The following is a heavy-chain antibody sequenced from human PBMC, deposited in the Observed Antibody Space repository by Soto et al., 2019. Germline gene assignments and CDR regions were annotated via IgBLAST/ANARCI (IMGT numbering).Heavy chain of an antibody. V-gene: IGHV3-72*01. D-gene: IGHD3-10*01. J-gene: IGHJ4*02. CDR3: ASGGSGRFDF. CDR1: GFTFSDHY. Sequence: PGGSLRLSCAASGFTFSDHYMDWVRQAPGKGLEWVGRSRNKANSYTTEYAASVKGRFTISRDDSKNSLYLEMNSLKTEDTAVYYWASGGSGRFDFWGQGTLVTVSS. CDR2: SRNKANSYTT.